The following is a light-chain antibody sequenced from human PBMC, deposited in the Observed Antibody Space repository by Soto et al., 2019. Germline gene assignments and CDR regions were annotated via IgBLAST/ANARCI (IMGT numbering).Light chain of an antibody. J-gene: IGKJ1*01. CDR2: AAS. V-gene: IGKV3-15*01. Sequence: EIVMTQSPATLSVSPGERATLSCRASQSVSSNLAWYQQKPGQAPRLLIYAASSRPTGIPARFSGSGSGTEFTLTISSLHSEDFAVYYCQQYNNWPPWTFGQGTKVEIK. CDR3: QQYNNWPPWT. CDR1: QSVSSN.